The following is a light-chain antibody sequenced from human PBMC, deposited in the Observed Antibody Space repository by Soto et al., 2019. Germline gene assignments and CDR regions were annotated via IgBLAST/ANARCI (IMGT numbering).Light chain of an antibody. CDR2: DTS. CDR3: QQYVHWPPCA. J-gene: IGKJ1*01. Sequence: EIVVKQSPATLSVSPGERVTLSCRASQSVSSSLAWYQQRPGQAPRLLIYDTSTRAAGIAARFSGSGSGTEFTLTISSLHSEDSAVYYCQQYVHWPPCACGQGTTVEIK. V-gene: IGKV3-15*01. CDR1: QSVSSS.